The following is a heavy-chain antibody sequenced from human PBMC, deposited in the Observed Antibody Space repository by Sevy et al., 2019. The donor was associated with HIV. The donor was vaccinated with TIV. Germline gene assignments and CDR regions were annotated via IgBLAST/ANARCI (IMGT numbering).Heavy chain of an antibody. Sequence: SETLSLTCTVSGGSISSSSYYWSWIRQPPGKGLEWIGSIYYSGSTYYNPSLKSRVTISVDTSKNQFSLKLSSVTAADTAVYYCASPFDYDYVWGSYRYDYWGQGTLVTVSS. J-gene: IGHJ4*02. CDR1: GGSISSSSYY. V-gene: IGHV4-39*01. CDR3: ASPFDYDYVWGSYRYDY. CDR2: IYYSGST. D-gene: IGHD3-16*02.